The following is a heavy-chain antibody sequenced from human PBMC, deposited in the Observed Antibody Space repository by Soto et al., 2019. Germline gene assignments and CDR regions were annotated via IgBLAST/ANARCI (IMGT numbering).Heavy chain of an antibody. J-gene: IGHJ4*02. Sequence: EVQLVESGGGLVQPGGSLRPSCAASGFTFSSYSMNWVRQAPGKGLEWVSYISISSRTIYYADSVKGRVTISRDNAKNSLYLQMNSLRAEDTAVYYCARGGGCSGGSCNFDYWGQGTLVTVSS. CDR3: ARGGGCSGGSCNFDY. D-gene: IGHD2-15*01. CDR2: ISISSRTI. CDR1: GFTFSSYS. V-gene: IGHV3-48*01.